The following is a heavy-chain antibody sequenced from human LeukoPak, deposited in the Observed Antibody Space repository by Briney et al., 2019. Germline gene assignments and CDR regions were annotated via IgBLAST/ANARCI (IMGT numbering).Heavy chain of an antibody. CDR3: AKDPNGDYIGAFDF. Sequence: PGGSLRLSCEVASGFTFSYYAMIWVRQAPGRGLEWVSAITGGGGTFYGDSAKGRFTISRDNSKNTLYLQMNFLRADDTAIYYCAKDPNGDYIGAFDFWGHGIMVTVSS. CDR2: ITGGGGT. J-gene: IGHJ3*01. CDR1: GFTFSYYA. V-gene: IGHV3-23*01. D-gene: IGHD4-17*01.